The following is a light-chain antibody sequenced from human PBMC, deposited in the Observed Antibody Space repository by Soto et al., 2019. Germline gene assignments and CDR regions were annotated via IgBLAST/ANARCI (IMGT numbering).Light chain of an antibody. J-gene: IGKJ4*01. V-gene: IGKV1-12*01. CDR1: QGINSW. Sequence: DIQMTQSPSSVSASVGDRVTITCRASQGINSWLAWYQQKPGKAPKLLIYAASSLQSGVTSRFSGSGSGTDFTLTNSSLQPEDFATYYCQQTNSFPPTFGGGTKVEIK. CDR3: QQTNSFPPT. CDR2: AAS.